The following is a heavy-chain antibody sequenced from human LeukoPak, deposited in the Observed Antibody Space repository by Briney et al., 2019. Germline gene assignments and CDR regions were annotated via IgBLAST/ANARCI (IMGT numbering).Heavy chain of an antibody. J-gene: IGHJ4*02. Sequence: PSETLSLTCAVYGGSFSGYYWSWIRQPPGKGLEWIGEINHSGSTNYNPSLKSRVTISVDTSKNQFSLKLSSVTAADTAVYYRARGARSGGSWNFDYWGQGTLVTVSS. D-gene: IGHD2-15*01. CDR2: INHSGST. V-gene: IGHV4-34*01. CDR3: ARGARSGGSWNFDY. CDR1: GGSFSGYY.